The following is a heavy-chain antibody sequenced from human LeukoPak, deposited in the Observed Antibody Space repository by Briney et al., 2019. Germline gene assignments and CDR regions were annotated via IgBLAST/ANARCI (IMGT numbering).Heavy chain of an antibody. CDR3: ARGGSSEAFDI. CDR2: INANSGGT. J-gene: IGHJ3*02. V-gene: IGHV1-2*02. Sequence: ASVKVSCKASGGTFSSYAISWVRQAPGQGLEWMGWINANSGGTNYAQKFQGRVTMTRDTSINTAYMELISLRSDDTAVYYCARGGSSEAFDIWGQGTMVTVSS. CDR1: GGTFSSYA.